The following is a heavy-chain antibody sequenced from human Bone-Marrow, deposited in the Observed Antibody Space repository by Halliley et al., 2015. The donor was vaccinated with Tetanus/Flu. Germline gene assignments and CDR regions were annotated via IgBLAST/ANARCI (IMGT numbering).Heavy chain of an antibody. CDR3: ARHGRTSIRSFEF. CDR1: GDSISGFY. D-gene: IGHD3-3*02. V-gene: IGHV4-59*08. J-gene: IGHJ4*02. Sequence: TLSLTCIVSGDSISGFYWSWIRQSPGKGLEWTGYIYYSGSTNYTPSLKSRVTISIDTSKNQFSLKLNSLTAADTAIYYCARHGRTSIRSFEFWGRGTLVTVSS. CDR2: IYYSGST.